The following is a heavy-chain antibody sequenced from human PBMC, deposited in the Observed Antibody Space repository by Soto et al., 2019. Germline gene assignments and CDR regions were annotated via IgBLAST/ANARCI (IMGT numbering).Heavy chain of an antibody. Sequence: QLQLQESGSGLVKPSQTLSLTCAVSGGSISSGGYSWSWIRQPPGKGLEWIGYIYHSGSTYYNPSLKSRVTISVDRSKNQFSLKLSSVTAADTAVYYCARDSGGGNCSGGSCYSGWFDPWGQGTLVTVSS. V-gene: IGHV4-30-2*01. CDR2: IYHSGST. CDR1: GGSISSGGYS. CDR3: ARDSGGGNCSGGSCYSGWFDP. J-gene: IGHJ5*02. D-gene: IGHD2-15*01.